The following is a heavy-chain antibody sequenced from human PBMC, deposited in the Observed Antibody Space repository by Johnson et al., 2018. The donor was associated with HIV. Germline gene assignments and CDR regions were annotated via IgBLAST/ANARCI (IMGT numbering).Heavy chain of an antibody. CDR2: IWYDGSNK. CDR3: AKTRLRFLEWYDAFDI. Sequence: VQLVESGGGVVQPGRSLRLSCAASGFTFSNYAMHWVRQAPGKGLEWVAVIWYDGSNKYYADSVKGRFTISRDNSKNTLYLQMNSLRAEDTAVYYCAKTRLRFLEWYDAFDIWGQGIMVIVSS. J-gene: IGHJ3*02. V-gene: IGHV3-33*06. CDR1: GFTFSNYA. D-gene: IGHD3-3*01.